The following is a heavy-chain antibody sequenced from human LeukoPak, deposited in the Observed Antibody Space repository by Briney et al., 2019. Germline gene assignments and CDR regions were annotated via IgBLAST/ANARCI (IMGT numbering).Heavy chain of an antibody. Sequence: ASVKVSCKASGYTFTGYYMHWVRQAPGQGLEWMGWINPNSGGTNYAQKFQGRVTMTRDTSISTAYMELSRLRSDDTAVYYCARARVTTVTTPSGYGMDVWGQGTTVTVSS. CDR1: GYTFTGYY. CDR2: INPNSGGT. D-gene: IGHD4-17*01. V-gene: IGHV1-2*02. J-gene: IGHJ6*02. CDR3: ARARVTTVTTPSGYGMDV.